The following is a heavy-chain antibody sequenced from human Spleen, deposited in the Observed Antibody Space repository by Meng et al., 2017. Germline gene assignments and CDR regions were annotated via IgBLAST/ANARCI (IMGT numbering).Heavy chain of an antibody. CDR2: INHSGST. Sequence: QWQLPQWGAGLLKPSDTLSLTCVVSGGSFSDYYWSWIRQPPGKGLEWIGEINHSGSTNYNPSLESRATISVDTSQNNLSLKLSSVTAADSAVYYCARGPTTMAHDFDYWGQGTLVTVS. CDR1: GGSFSDYY. V-gene: IGHV4-34*01. J-gene: IGHJ4*02. D-gene: IGHD4-11*01. CDR3: ARGPTTMAHDFDY.